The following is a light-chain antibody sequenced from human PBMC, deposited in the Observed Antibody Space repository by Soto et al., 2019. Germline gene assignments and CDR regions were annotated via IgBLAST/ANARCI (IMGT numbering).Light chain of an antibody. J-gene: IGKJ1*01. CDR2: GAS. Sequence: EIVVTQCPAIMYESLGERATLSCRASQSVSSNLAWYQQKPGQAPRLLIYGASTRATGIPARFSGSGSGTEFTLTISSLRSEDFAVYYCQQYNNWPWTFGQGTKVDI. CDR3: QQYNNWPWT. CDR1: QSVSSN. V-gene: IGKV3-15*01.